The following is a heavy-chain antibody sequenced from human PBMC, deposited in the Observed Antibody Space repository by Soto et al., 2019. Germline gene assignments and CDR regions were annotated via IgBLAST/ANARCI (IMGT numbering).Heavy chain of an antibody. Sequence: QVQLQESGPGLVKPSQTLSLTCTVSGGSISSGDYYWSWIRQPPGKGLEWIGYIYYSGSTYYNPSLKGRVTISVDPSKTQFSLKLSSVTAADTAVYYCARGLWGSGVDYWGQGTLVTVSS. V-gene: IGHV4-30-4*01. J-gene: IGHJ4*02. D-gene: IGHD3-16*01. CDR2: IYYSGST. CDR3: ARGLWGSGVDY. CDR1: GGSISSGDYY.